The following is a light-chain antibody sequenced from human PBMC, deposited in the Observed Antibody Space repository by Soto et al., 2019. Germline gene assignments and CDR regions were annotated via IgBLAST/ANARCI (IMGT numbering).Light chain of an antibody. CDR1: QSVSSY. Sequence: EIVLTQSPDTLSLSPGERATLSCRASQSVSSYLAWYQQKPGQAPRLLIYDASNRATGIPARFSASGSGTDFTLTISSLEPEDSAVYYCQQRGNWITFGPGTRLEIK. V-gene: IGKV3-11*01. J-gene: IGKJ5*01. CDR3: QQRGNWIT. CDR2: DAS.